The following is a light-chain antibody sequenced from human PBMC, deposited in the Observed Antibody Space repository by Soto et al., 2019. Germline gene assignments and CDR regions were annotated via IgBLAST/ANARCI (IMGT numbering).Light chain of an antibody. V-gene: IGKV3-15*01. Sequence: EIVLTQSPGTLSLSPWERATLSCMASQSISSKLAWYQQKPGQAPRLLIYGASTRATGIPARFSGSGSGTEFTLTISSLQSEDFAVYYCQQYNNWPWTFGQGTKVDIK. CDR3: QQYNNWPWT. J-gene: IGKJ1*01. CDR1: QSISSK. CDR2: GAS.